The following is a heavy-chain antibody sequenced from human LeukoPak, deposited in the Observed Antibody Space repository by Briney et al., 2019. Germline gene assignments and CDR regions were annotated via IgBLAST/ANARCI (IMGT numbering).Heavy chain of an antibody. CDR3: ARDLGKKWELRALDY. Sequence: GGSLRLSCAASGFTFSSYAMHWVRQAPGKGLEHVSAISSNGGVTNYANSMKGRFTISRDNSKNTLYLQMGSLRAEDTAMYYCARDLGKKWELRALDYWGQGTLVTVSS. J-gene: IGHJ4*02. CDR1: GFTFSSYA. CDR2: ISSNGGVT. V-gene: IGHV3-64*01. D-gene: IGHD1-26*01.